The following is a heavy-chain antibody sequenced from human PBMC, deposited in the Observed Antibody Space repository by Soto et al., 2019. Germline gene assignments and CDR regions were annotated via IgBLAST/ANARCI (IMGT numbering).Heavy chain of an antibody. J-gene: IGHJ4*02. D-gene: IGHD5-12*01. CDR1: GGALSSYA. Sequence: SVKVSCKASGGALSSYAISWVRQAPGQGLEWMGGIIPIFGTANYAQKFQGRVTITADESTSTAYMELSSLRSEDTAMYYCACWKVDSGYDTEFELDYWGQGTLVTVSS. V-gene: IGHV1-69*13. CDR3: ACWKVDSGYDTEFELDY. CDR2: IIPIFGTA.